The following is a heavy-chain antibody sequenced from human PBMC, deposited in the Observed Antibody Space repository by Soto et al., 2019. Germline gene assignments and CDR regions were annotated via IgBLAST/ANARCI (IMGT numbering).Heavy chain of an antibody. V-gene: IGHV1-18*01. D-gene: IGHD1-26*01. J-gene: IGHJ4*02. CDR1: GYTFTNYV. Sequence: HVQLVQSVGEVKKPGASVKVSCKLSGYTFTNYVISWVRQAPGQGLEYMGWISPFNGHTKYAQKFQGRVTLTTETSTSTAYMELRSLINDDTAVYYCARDAGSESYLAYWGQGTLVSVSS. CDR3: ARDAGSESYLAY. CDR2: ISPFNGHT.